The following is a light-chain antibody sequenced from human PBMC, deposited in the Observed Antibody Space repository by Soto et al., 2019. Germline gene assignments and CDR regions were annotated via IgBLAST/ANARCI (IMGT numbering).Light chain of an antibody. CDR2: AAS. CDR3: QQTYYIPYT. CDR1: QTIRSY. Sequence: DIQLTQSPSSLSASVGDRVTITCRASQTIRSYLNWYQQKSGEAPRLLIYAASSLQTGVTSGFSGSGSGTEITLSISSLQPEDFATYYCQQTYYIPYTFGQGTKVEIK. V-gene: IGKV1-39*01. J-gene: IGKJ2*01.